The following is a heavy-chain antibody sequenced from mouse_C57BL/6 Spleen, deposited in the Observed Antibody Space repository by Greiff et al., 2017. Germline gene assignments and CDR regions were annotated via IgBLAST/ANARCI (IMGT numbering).Heavy chain of an antibody. CDR1: CYAFSSSW. J-gene: IGHJ2*01. CDR3: ARREIYDGYFDY. D-gene: IGHD2-3*01. Sequence: VQVVESGPELVKPGASVKISCKASCYAFSSSWMNWVKQRPGKGLECIVRIYPGDGDTNYNGKFKGKATLTADKSSSTAYMQLSSLTSEDSAVYFCARREIYDGYFDYWGQGTTLTVSS. V-gene: IGHV1-82*01. CDR2: IYPGDGDT.